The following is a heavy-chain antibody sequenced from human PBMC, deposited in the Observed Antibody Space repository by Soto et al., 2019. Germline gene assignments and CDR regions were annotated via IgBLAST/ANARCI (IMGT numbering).Heavy chain of an antibody. Sequence: GASVKVSCKASGYTFTNYGISWVRQAPGEGLEWVGWINTSNDNKLYAQKLQGRLTLTTDTSTSTAYMDLTTLRSDDTAVYYCAKVYVFRFLETPTPFDHWGQGTLVTVSS. D-gene: IGHD3-3*01. CDR1: GYTFTNYG. CDR2: INTSNDNK. J-gene: IGHJ4*02. CDR3: AKVYVFRFLETPTPFDH. V-gene: IGHV1-18*01.